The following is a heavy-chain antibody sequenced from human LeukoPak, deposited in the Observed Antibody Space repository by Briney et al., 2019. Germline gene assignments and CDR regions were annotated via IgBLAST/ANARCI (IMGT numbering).Heavy chain of an antibody. CDR2: INPNSGGT. D-gene: IGHD3-9*01. V-gene: IGHV1-2*02. J-gene: IGHJ6*02. Sequence: EASVRVSCKASGYTFTGYYIHRVRQAPGQGLEWMGWINPNSGGTYYAQKFQGGVTVTRDTSISTAYMELSRLRSDDTAVYYCARWHYDILTGSHYGLDVWGQGTTVTVSS. CDR1: GYTFTGYY. CDR3: ARWHYDILTGSHYGLDV.